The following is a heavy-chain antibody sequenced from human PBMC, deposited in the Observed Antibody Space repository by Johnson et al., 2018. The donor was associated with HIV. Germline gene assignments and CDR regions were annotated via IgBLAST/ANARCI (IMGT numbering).Heavy chain of an antibody. Sequence: QVQLVESGGGVVQPGRSLRLSCAVSGFTFSDYGMHWVRQAPGKGLEWVAVISYDGRYKYYADSVKGRFTISRDNSKNTLYLQMNSLRPEATAVYYCVKELGGGMADDKDAFDIWGQGTMVTVSS. CDR3: VKELGGGMADDKDAFDI. J-gene: IGHJ3*02. CDR2: ISYDGRYK. V-gene: IGHV3-30*18. CDR1: GFTFSDYG. D-gene: IGHD3-16*01.